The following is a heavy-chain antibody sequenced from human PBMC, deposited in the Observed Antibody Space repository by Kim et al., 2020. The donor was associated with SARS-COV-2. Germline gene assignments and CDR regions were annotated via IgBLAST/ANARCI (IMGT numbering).Heavy chain of an antibody. J-gene: IGHJ6*02. D-gene: IGHD6-13*01. V-gene: IGHV3-48*01. CDR3: AREAAEFSSGMDV. Sequence: YYAESVKSRFTSSRDNRKNSLYLQMNSLRAKDTTEYNCAREAAEFSSGMDVWGQGTTGTVSS.